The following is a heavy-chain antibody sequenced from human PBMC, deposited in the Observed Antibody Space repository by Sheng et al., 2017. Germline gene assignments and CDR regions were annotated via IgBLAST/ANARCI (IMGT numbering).Heavy chain of an antibody. CDR1: GFSFSDYY. J-gene: IGHJ4*02. D-gene: IGHD3-22*01. Sequence: MQLVESGGGLVKPGESLRLSCAASGFSFSDYYMNWIRQAPGKRPEWLLSISSSGSSRYYAASVKDRFSISRDNAENSLYLQMNSLRGEDTAVYYCARGPAYFDTTGHMGSDYWGQGTLVTVSS. CDR2: ISSSGSSR. V-gene: IGHV3-11*04. CDR3: ARGPAYFDTTGHMGSDY.